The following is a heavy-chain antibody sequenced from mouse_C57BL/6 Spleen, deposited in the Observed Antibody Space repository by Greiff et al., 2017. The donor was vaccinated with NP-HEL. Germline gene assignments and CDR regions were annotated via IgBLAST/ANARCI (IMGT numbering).Heavy chain of an antibody. CDR2: IYPSDSET. CDR3: ASQLGRHY. J-gene: IGHJ2*01. Sequence: VQLQQPGAELVRPGSSVKLSCKASGYTFTSYWMDWVKQRPGQGLEWIGNIYPSDSETHYNQKFKDKATLTVDKSSSTAYMQLSSLTSEDSAVYYCASQLGRHYWGQGTTLTVSS. V-gene: IGHV1-61*01. CDR1: GYTFTSYW. D-gene: IGHD4-1*02.